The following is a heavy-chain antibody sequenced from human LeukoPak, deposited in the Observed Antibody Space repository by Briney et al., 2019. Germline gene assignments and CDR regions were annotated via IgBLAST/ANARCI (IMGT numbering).Heavy chain of an antibody. Sequence: ASVKVSCKASGYTFTNFDINWVRQATGQGLEWMGWMSPNSGNTGYAQRFLGRVTMTRNTSISTAYMELSSLRSDDTAVYYCARTPPYCFGGSCYLNYWGRGSLVTVSS. CDR2: MSPNSGNT. D-gene: IGHD2-15*01. CDR3: ARTPPYCFGGSCYLNY. J-gene: IGHJ4*02. V-gene: IGHV1-8*01. CDR1: GYTFTNFD.